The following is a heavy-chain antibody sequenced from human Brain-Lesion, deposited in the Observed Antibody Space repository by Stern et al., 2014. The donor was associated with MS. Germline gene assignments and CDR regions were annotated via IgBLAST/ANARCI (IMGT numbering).Heavy chain of an antibody. J-gene: IGHJ4*02. D-gene: IGHD2-21*02. V-gene: IGHV3-33*01. CDR2: IWFDGNTK. CDR1: GFTFISYG. Sequence: VQLLESGGGVVQPGRSLRLSCAASGFTFISYGIHWVRQAPGKGLEWVTVIWFDGNTKYYADSVKGRFTISRDNSKNTVYLHMDSLRADDTAVYYCAREDCGGDCPPNYWGRGTLVTVSS. CDR3: AREDCGGDCPPNY.